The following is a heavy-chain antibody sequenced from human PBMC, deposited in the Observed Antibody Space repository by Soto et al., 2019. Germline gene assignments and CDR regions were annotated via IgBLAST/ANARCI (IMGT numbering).Heavy chain of an antibody. CDR2: IMPVFGRP. D-gene: IGHD3-22*01. Sequence: SVTVSCKASGGTFSKNTISWVRQAPGQGLEWMGGIMPVFGRPNYAQKFQGRVTITADEYTRTAYMELSRLKSDDTAVYYCARQFDYDTSGYYYAYWGQGTKVTVSS. J-gene: IGHJ4*02. CDR3: ARQFDYDTSGYYYAY. V-gene: IGHV1-69*13. CDR1: GGTFSKNT.